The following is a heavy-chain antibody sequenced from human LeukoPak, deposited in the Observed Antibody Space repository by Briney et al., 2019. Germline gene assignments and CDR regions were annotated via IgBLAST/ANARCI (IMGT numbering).Heavy chain of an antibody. CDR2: MNPSVGG. V-gene: IGHV4-34*01. D-gene: IGHD2/OR15-2a*01. CDR3: ARTGDTTFCYHYFDY. CDR1: GGSFSAHY. Sequence: SETLSLTCAVYGGSFSAHYWSWIRQTPGKGLEWIGDMNPSVGGNYNPSLRSRVAISLDTSMNQFSLRLDSVTAADTAVYFCARTGDTTFCYHYFDYWSPGALVTVSS. J-gene: IGHJ4*02.